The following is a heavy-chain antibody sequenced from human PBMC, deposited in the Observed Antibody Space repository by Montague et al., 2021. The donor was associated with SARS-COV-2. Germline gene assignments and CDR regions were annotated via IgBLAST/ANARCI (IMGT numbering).Heavy chain of an antibody. Sequence: SETLSLTCTVAGDSISSSTYYWGWVRQPPGKGLEWIGSFFYNGATHYNPSLKSRVTISVGTSKNQFSLKLNSVTAADTAVYYCARCRLRNLYDYWGQGTLVTVSA. CDR1: GDSISSSTYY. V-gene: IGHV4-39*01. D-gene: IGHD4-17*01. CDR2: FFYNGAT. CDR3: ARCRLRNLYDY. J-gene: IGHJ4*02.